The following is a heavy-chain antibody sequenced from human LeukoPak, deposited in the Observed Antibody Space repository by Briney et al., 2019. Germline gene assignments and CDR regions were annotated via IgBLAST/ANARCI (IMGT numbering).Heavy chain of an antibody. J-gene: IGHJ4*02. CDR2: FDPEDGET. CDR1: GYTLTELS. V-gene: IGHV1-24*01. Sequence: ASVKVSCKVSGYTLTELSMHWVRQAPGKGLEWMGGFDPEDGETIYAQKFQGRVTMTEDTSTDTAYMELSSLRSEDTAAYYCTTDQGYSSTWFRGYWGQGTLVTVSS. D-gene: IGHD6-13*01. CDR3: TTDQGYSSTWFRGY.